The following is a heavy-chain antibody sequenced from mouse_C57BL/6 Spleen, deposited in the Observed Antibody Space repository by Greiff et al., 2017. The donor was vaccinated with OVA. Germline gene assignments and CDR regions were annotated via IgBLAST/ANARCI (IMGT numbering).Heavy chain of an antibody. V-gene: IGHV5-17*01. D-gene: IGHD1-1*01. Sequence: EVQGVESGGGLVKPGGSLKLSCAASGFTFSDYGMHWVRQAPEKGLEWVAYISSGSSTIYYADKVTGRVTISRDNAKNTLFLQMTSLRSEDTAMYYCARSEIYYVSSHWYFDVWGTGTTVTVSS. CDR2: ISSGSSTI. CDR3: ARSEIYYVSSHWYFDV. J-gene: IGHJ1*03. CDR1: GFTFSDYG.